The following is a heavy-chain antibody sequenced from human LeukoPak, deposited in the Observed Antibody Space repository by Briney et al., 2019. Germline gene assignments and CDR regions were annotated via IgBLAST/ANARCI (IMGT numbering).Heavy chain of an antibody. CDR1: GFTFSTYL. J-gene: IGHJ6*02. Sequence: GGSLRLSCAASGFTFSTYLMHWVRQAPGKGLVWVSRINSDGSSTSYADSVKGRFTISRDNAKNTLYLQMNSLRAEDTAVYYCARDPILITIFGVVVDGMDVWGQGTTVTVSS. D-gene: IGHD3-3*01. CDR2: INSDGSST. CDR3: ARDPILITIFGVVVDGMDV. V-gene: IGHV3-74*01.